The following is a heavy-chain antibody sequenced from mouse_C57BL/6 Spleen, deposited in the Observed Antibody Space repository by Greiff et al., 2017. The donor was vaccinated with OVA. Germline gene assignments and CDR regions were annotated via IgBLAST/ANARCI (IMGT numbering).Heavy chain of an antibody. V-gene: IGHV2-9*01. J-gene: IGHJ4*01. CDR1: GFSLTSYG. CDR3: AERSRGGAMDY. CDR2: IWGGGST. Sequence: VQGVESGPGLVAPSQSLSITCTVSGFSLTSYGVDWVRQPPGQGLEWLGVIWGGGSTNYYSALMSRLSISKDNSKSQVFLRMNSVQTDDTAMDYCAERSRGGAMDYWGQGTSVTVSS.